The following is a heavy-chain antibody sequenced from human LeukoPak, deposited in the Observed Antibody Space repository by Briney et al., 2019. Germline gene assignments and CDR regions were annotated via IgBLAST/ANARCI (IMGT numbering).Heavy chain of an antibody. CDR3: AKSSLVVPYDY. V-gene: IGHV3-23*01. CDR1: GFTFNNYA. J-gene: IGHJ4*02. D-gene: IGHD6-6*01. Sequence: GGSLRLSCAASGFTFNNYAMSWVRQAPGKGLEWVSTITGSGGRTYFADSVKGRFTISRDNSKNTLYLQMDSLRADDTAVYYCAKSSLVVPYDYWGQGTLVTVSS. CDR2: ITGSGGRT.